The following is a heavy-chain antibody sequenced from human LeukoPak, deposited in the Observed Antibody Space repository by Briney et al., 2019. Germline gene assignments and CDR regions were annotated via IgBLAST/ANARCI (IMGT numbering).Heavy chain of an antibody. CDR1: GYTFTSYG. D-gene: IGHD5-12*01. J-gene: IGHJ4*02. Sequence: AEVQVPCKASGYTFTSYGISWVRQAPAQGGEWMGWSSAYNGNTNYAQKLQGRVTMTTDTSTSTAYMELRSLRSDDTAVYYCARGMVVATYLTPDDYWGQGTLVTVSS. CDR3: ARGMVVATYLTPDDY. V-gene: IGHV1-18*01. CDR2: SSAYNGNT.